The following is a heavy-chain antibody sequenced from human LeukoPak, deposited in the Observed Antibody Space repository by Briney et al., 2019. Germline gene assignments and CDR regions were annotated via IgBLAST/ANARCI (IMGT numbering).Heavy chain of an antibody. Sequence: ASVKVSCKASGYTFTGYYMHWVRQAPGQGLEWMGWINPNSGGTNYAQKFQGRVTMTRDTSISTAYMERSRLRSDDTAVYYCHLGVVPAAIRRLGGMDVWGQGTTVTVSS. CDR2: INPNSGGT. CDR1: GYTFTGYY. D-gene: IGHD2-2*02. J-gene: IGHJ6*02. CDR3: HLGVVPAAIRRLGGMDV. V-gene: IGHV1-2*02.